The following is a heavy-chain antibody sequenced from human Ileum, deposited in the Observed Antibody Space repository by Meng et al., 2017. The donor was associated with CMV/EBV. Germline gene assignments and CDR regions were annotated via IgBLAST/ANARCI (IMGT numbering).Heavy chain of an antibody. CDR3: ARENGYEWYFDF. D-gene: IGHD6-13*01. Sequence: VQLIKQRPGLVLPFRTPSPTLTVSGEGVSGTVCIWTWIRHAPSRGLEWLGKTYYRSKWYNDYAPSVKSRITVKPDTSKNQFSLQLNSVTPEDTAVYYCARENGYEWYFDFWGRGTLVTVSS. J-gene: IGHJ2*01. V-gene: IGHV6-1*01. CDR2: TYYRSKWYN. CDR1: GEGVSGTVCI.